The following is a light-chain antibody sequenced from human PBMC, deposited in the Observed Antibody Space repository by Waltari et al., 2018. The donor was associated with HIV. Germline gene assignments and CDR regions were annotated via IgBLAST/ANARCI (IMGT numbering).Light chain of an antibody. CDR1: QTVSSTS. Sequence: EILLTQSPGTLSLSPGERATLSCTASQTVSSTSLAWYQQKPGQAPRLLIYGTSTRAAGIPDRFSGSGSGTDFTLTVTRLEPEDFAIYFCQQYGRSPLTFGGGTKVEI. J-gene: IGKJ4*01. CDR2: GTS. V-gene: IGKV3-20*01. CDR3: QQYGRSPLT.